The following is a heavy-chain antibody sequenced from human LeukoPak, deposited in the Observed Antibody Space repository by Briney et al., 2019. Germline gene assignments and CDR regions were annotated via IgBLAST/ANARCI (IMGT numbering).Heavy chain of an antibody. V-gene: IGHV3-21*04. Sequence: GGSLRLSCAASGFTFSSYFMNWVRQAPGKGLEWVSSISSSSTYIYYADSVKGRFTVSRDNAKNSLYLQMNSLRAEDTAVYYCARHRRPRVLYDSSGYFHDAFDIWGQGTMVTVSS. CDR1: GFTFSSYF. CDR3: ARHRRPRVLYDSSGYFHDAFDI. J-gene: IGHJ3*02. CDR2: ISSSSTYI. D-gene: IGHD3-22*01.